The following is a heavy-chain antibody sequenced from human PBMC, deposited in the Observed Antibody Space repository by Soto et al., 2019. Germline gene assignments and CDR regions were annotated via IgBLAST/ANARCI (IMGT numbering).Heavy chain of an antibody. CDR1: GFTFSSYS. Sequence: PGGSLRLSCAACGFTFSSYSINWVRQAPGKGLEWVSYISSSSSTIYYADSVKGRFTISRDNAKNSLYLQMNSLRDEDTAVYYWAKTLHGQDYWGQGTLVTVSS. CDR3: AKTLHGQDY. CDR2: ISSSSSTI. V-gene: IGHV3-48*02. J-gene: IGHJ4*02.